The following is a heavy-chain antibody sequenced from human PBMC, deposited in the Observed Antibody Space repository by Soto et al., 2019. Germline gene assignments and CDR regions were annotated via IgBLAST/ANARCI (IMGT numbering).Heavy chain of an antibody. D-gene: IGHD5-18*01. Sequence: SVKVSCKASGGAFSSYAISWVRQAPGQGLEWMGGIIPIFGTANYAQKFQGRVTITADESTSTAYMELSSLRSEDTAVYYCARVLVPGYSYGYDAQSFDYWGQGTLVTVSS. CDR2: IIPIFGTA. V-gene: IGHV1-69*13. CDR3: ARVLVPGYSYGYDAQSFDY. CDR1: GGAFSSYA. J-gene: IGHJ4*02.